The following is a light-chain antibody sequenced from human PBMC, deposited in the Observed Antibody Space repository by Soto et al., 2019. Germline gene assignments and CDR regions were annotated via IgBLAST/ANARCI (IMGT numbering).Light chain of an antibody. V-gene: IGLV2-14*01. J-gene: IGLJ1*01. CDR2: GVH. CDR1: SNDIGTYDY. Sequence: QSALTQPISVSGSPGQSITISCTGNSNDIGTYDYVCWYQQHPGKAPRLLIHGVHNRSPGISGRFSASKSGLTASRTISGLQAEGEADYYCTAFSANRVYLFGPGTKVTV. CDR3: TAFSANRVYL.